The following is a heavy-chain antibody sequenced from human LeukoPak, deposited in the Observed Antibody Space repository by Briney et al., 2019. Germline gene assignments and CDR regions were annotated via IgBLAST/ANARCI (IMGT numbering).Heavy chain of an antibody. D-gene: IGHD2-8*02. CDR3: ATDRSGGVFDY. CDR1: GFTFNDYW. J-gene: IGHJ4*02. Sequence: PGGSLRLSCTASGFTFNDYWMTWVRQAPGRGLEWVANIGQDGSLKYFVDSVKGRFTISRDNAKNSLYLQMNSLRAEDTAVYYCATDRSGGVFDYWGQGTLVTVSS. CDR2: IGQDGSLK. V-gene: IGHV3-7*05.